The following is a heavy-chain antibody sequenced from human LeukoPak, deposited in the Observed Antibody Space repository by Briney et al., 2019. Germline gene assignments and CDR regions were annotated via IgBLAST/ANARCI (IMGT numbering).Heavy chain of an antibody. J-gene: IGHJ4*02. Sequence: GGSLRLSCTASGFTFGDYAMSWFRQAPGKGLEWVGFIRSKAYGGTTEYAASVKGRFTISRDDSRSIAYLQMNSLKTEDTAVYYCTREADEIVVVVAATPPFDYWGQGTLVTVSS. D-gene: IGHD2-15*01. CDR3: TREADEIVVVVAATPPFDY. CDR2: IRSKAYGGTT. CDR1: GFTFGDYA. V-gene: IGHV3-49*03.